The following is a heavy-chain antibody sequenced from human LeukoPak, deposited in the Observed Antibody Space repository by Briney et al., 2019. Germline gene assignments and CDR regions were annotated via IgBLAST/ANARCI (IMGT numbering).Heavy chain of an antibody. D-gene: IGHD2-2*01. Sequence: GASVKVSCKASGYTFTGYYMHWVRQAPGQGLEWMGWINPNSGGTNYAQKFQGRVTMTRDTSTSTVYMELSSLRSEDTAVYYCARDGVVVVPAARGPNWFDPWGQGTLVTVSS. CDR3: ARDGVVVVPAARGPNWFDP. V-gene: IGHV1-2*02. CDR1: GYTFTGYY. J-gene: IGHJ5*02. CDR2: INPNSGGT.